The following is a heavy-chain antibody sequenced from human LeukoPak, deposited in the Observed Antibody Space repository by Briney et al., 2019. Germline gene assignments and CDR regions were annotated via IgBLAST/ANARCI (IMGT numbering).Heavy chain of an antibody. J-gene: IGHJ1*01. CDR3: TRVDGNYLPYFHY. Sequence: GGSLRLSCAASGITFSSYWMHWVRQVPGKGLVWVSRINSDGSSTNYADSVKGRFTISRDNAKNSLYLQMNSLRAEDTAVYFCTRVDGNYLPYFHYWGQGTLVTVSS. D-gene: IGHD1-26*01. V-gene: IGHV3-74*01. CDR2: INSDGSST. CDR1: GITFSSYW.